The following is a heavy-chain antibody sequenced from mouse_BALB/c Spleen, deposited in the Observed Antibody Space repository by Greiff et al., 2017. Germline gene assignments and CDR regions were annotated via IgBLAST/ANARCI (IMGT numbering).Heavy chain of an antibody. CDR3: AQIYYGNALDV. V-gene: IGHV8-13*01. J-gene: IGHJ1*01. Sequence: QVTLKGSGPGILQPSQTLSLTCSFSGFSLSTFGLGVCGSRQPSGNGLGWLAHIYWDDDKHYNPSLKSRLTISKDTTNNQLFLKITTVDTADTATCYCAQIYYGNALDVRGAGTSVTVSS. D-gene: IGHD2-1*01. CDR1: GFSLSTFGLG. CDR2: IYWDDDK.